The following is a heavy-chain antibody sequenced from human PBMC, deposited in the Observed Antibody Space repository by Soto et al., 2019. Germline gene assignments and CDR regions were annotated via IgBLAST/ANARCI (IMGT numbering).Heavy chain of an antibody. CDR1: GFSLSTDGEG. Sequence: QITLKESGPTLVKPTQTLTLTCTFSGFSLSTDGEGVGWIRRPPGKALEWLALIYWDDDKGYSPSLKSKLTITKDTATNQVVLTMTNMDPVDTATYYCAHRPPVYSSTFYGGDWFDPWGQGTLVTVSS. CDR2: IYWDDDK. CDR3: AHRPPVYSSTFYGGDWFDP. D-gene: IGHD2-2*01. V-gene: IGHV2-5*02. J-gene: IGHJ5*02.